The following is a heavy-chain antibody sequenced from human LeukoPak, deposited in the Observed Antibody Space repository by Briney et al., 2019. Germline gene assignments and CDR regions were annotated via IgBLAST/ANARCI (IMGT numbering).Heavy chain of an antibody. CDR2: IKSKTDDGTT. CDR3: TTGVAASGISY. V-gene: IGHV3-15*01. J-gene: IGHJ4*02. Sequence: KTGGSLRLSCAASGFTFSNAWMSWVRQAPGKGLEWVGRIKSKTDDGTTDYAAPVKVRFTISRDDSKNTLYLQMNSLKTEDTAVYYCTTGVAASGISYWGQGALVTVSS. CDR1: GFTFSNAW. D-gene: IGHD6-13*01.